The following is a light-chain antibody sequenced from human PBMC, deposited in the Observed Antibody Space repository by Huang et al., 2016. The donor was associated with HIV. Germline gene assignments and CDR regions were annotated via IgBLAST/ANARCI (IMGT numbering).Light chain of an antibody. CDR3: QQSYSTPRT. CDR2: AAS. V-gene: IGKV1-39*01. J-gene: IGKJ1*01. CDR1: QSISSY. Sequence: DIQMTQSPSSLSASVGDRVTITCRASQSISSYLNWYQQKPGKAPKPLIYAASSWQSGVPSRFSGSGSGTDFTLTISSLQPEDFATYHCQQSYSTPRTLGQGTKVEIK.